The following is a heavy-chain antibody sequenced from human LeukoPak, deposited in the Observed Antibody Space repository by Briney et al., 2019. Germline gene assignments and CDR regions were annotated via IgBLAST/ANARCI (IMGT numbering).Heavy chain of an antibody. J-gene: IGHJ4*02. V-gene: IGHV3-49*03. CDR1: GFTFGDYA. CDR3: TRFFDYDFWSGYYTGMWVDY. D-gene: IGHD3-3*01. CDR2: IRSKAHGGTT. Sequence: GRSLRLSCTASGFTFGDYAMSWFRQAPGKGLEWVGCIRSKAHGGTTEYAASVKGRFTISRDDSKSIAYLQMNSLKTEDTAVYYGTRFFDYDFWSGYYTGMWVDYWGQGTLVTVSS.